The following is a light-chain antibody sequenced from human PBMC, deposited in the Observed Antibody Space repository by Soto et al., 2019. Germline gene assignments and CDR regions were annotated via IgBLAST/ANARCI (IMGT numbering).Light chain of an antibody. CDR1: RPNIGSHT. Sequence: QPVLTQSPSASGTPGQRVTISCSGSRPNIGSHTVNWYQQLPGTAPKLLIYSDNQRPSGVPDRFSGSKSGTSASLAISGLQSEDEADYYCAAWDDSLNGYVFGTGTKLTVL. CDR3: AAWDDSLNGYV. V-gene: IGLV1-44*01. CDR2: SDN. J-gene: IGLJ1*01.